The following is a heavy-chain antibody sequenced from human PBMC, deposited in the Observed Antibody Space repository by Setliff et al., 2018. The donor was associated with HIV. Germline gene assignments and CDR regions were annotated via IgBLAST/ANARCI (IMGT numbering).Heavy chain of an antibody. J-gene: IGHJ4*01. CDR1: GFTFNTYA. CDR3: AKDRAGSGGSYALDF. CDR2: ISGSGDKT. Sequence: GGSLRLSCAASGFTFNTYAMSWVRQAPGKGLESVSAISGSGDKTYYADSVKGQFTISRDNSKNTLYLQMNSLRAEDTAIYYCAKDRAGSGGSYALDFWGHGTLVTVSS. V-gene: IGHV3-23*01. D-gene: IGHD1-26*01.